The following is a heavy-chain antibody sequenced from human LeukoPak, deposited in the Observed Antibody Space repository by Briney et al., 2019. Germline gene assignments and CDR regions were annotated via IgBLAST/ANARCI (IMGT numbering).Heavy chain of an antibody. CDR2: IYPGDSDT. CDR1: GYSFSKYW. V-gene: IGHV5-51*01. D-gene: IGHD4-17*01. J-gene: IGHJ4*02. CDR3: ARQYGRPFDY. Sequence: GESLKISCKGSGYSFSKYWIGWGRRMPGKGVEWMGIIYPGDSDTRYSPSFQGQVTISVDESINTAFLQWSSLEASDTAMYYCARQYGRPFDYWGQGTLVTVSS.